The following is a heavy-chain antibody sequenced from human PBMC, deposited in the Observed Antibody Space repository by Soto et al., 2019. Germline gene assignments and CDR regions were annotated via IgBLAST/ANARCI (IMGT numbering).Heavy chain of an antibody. J-gene: IGHJ4*02. D-gene: IGHD6-13*01. Sequence: EVQLLESGGGLVQPGGSRRLSCAASGFTFSSYARSWVRQAPGRGVEWVSLISGSGGGTYYADSVKGRFTISRDSSKNTLYLQMNSLRAEDTAVYYCASHAAAAAPDYWGQGTLVTVSS. CDR3: ASHAAAAAPDY. CDR2: ISGSGGGT. CDR1: GFTFSSYA. V-gene: IGHV3-23*01.